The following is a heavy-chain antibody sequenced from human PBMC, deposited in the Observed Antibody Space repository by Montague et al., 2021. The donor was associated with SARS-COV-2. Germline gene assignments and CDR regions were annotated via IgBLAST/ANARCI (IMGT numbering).Heavy chain of an antibody. CDR3: ARAMIRGVTTPFDY. Sequence: SETLSLTCSVSSGSIISSGYYWGWIRQPPGKELEWIGNIYYSGTTYYNPSLQSRGTISVDTSRNHLSLRVSSVTAADTAVYFCARAMIRGVTTPFDYWGQGTQVTVAS. CDR1: SGSIISSGYY. D-gene: IGHD3-10*01. J-gene: IGHJ4*02. V-gene: IGHV4-39*02. CDR2: IYYSGTT.